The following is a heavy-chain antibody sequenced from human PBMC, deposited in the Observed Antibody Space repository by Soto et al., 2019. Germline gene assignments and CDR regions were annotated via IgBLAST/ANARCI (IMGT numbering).Heavy chain of an antibody. CDR2: MNPNSGNT. CDR3: ARGRGSGNYYYYMDV. D-gene: IGHD3-10*01. Sequence: ASVKVSCKASGYTFTSYDINWVRQAPGQGLEWMGWMNPNSGNTGYAQKFQGRVTMTRNTSISTAYMELSSLRSEDTAGYYCARGRGSGNYYYYMDVWGKGTTVTVSS. CDR1: GYTFTSYD. V-gene: IGHV1-8*01. J-gene: IGHJ6*03.